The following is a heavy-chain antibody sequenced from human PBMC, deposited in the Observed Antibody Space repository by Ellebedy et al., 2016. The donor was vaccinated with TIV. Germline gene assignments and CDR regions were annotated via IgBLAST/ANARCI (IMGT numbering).Heavy chain of an antibody. CDR3: VRDTVAVPDGNTFDF. Sequence: PGGSLRLSCAASGFTFRRFWAGWIRQAPGKGLEWVAHMKYDEIESYYANSVKGRFTISRDNARNSLYLQMRSLRVDDTAMYYCVRDTVAVPDGNTFDFWGQGTMVSVS. V-gene: IGHV3-7*04. J-gene: IGHJ3*01. CDR2: MKYDEIES. CDR1: GFTFRRFW. D-gene: IGHD5-24*01.